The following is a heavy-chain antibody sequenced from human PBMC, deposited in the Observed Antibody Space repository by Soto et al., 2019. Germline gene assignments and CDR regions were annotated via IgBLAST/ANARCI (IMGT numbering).Heavy chain of an antibody. Sequence: GGSLRHSCAASGFTFSSYAMHWVRQAPGKGLEWVAVISYDGSNKYYADSVKGRFTISRDNSKNTLYLQMNSLRAEDTAVYYCARDRASYSSFWYDADHRDVMDVWAQGSTDTGSS. V-gene: IGHV3-30-3*01. CDR1: GFTFSSYA. J-gene: IGHJ6*02. CDR3: ARDRASYSSFWYDADHRDVMDV. D-gene: IGHD3-22*01. CDR2: ISYDGSNK.